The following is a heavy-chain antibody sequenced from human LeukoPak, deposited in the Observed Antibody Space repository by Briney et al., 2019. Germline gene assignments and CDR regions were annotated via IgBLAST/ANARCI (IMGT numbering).Heavy chain of an antibody. CDR1: GFTFSSYS. J-gene: IGHJ4*02. CDR3: ARDLNPDTYFDY. Sequence: GGSLRLSCAASGFTFSSYSMNWVRQAPGKGLEWASSISSSSSYIYYADSVKGRFTISRDNAKNSLYLQMNSLRAEDTAVYYCARDLNPDTYFDYWGQGTLVTVSS. CDR2: ISSSSSYI. V-gene: IGHV3-21*01. D-gene: IGHD1-14*01.